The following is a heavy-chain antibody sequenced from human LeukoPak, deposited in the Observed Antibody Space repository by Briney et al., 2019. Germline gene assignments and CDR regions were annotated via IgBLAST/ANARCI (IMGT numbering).Heavy chain of an antibody. CDR1: GGTFSSYA. Sequence: GASVKVSCKASGGTFSSYAISWVRQAPGQGLEWMGGIIPIFGTANHAQKFQGRVTITADESTSTAYMELSSLRSEDTAVYYCARGLHGDILTGYWIPGYWGQGTLVTVSS. CDR2: IIPIFGTA. CDR3: ARGLHGDILTGYWIPGY. V-gene: IGHV1-69*13. D-gene: IGHD3-9*01. J-gene: IGHJ4*02.